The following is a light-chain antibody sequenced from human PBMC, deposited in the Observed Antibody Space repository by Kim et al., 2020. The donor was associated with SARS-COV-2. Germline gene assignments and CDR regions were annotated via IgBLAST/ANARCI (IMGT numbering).Light chain of an antibody. J-gene: IGLJ2*01. Sequence: QSALTQPASVSGSPGQSITISCSGASSDVGSYNLVSWYQQFPGKAPKLIIYEVSKRPSGVSSRFSASKSSNTASLTISGIQAEDEAHYHCCSYAGSGTVIFGGGTQLTVL. CDR2: EVS. CDR3: CSYAGSGTVI. CDR1: SSDVGSYNL. V-gene: IGLV2-23*02.